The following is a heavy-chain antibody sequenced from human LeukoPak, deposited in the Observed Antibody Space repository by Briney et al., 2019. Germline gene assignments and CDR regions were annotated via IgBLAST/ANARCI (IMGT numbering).Heavy chain of an antibody. Sequence: SETLSLTCTVSGGSISSYYWSWIRQPAGKGLEWIGRIYTSGSTNYNPSLKSRVTMSVDTSKNQLSLKLSSVTAADTAVYYCARTPDYGGLKDAFDIWGQGTMVTVSS. J-gene: IGHJ3*02. V-gene: IGHV4-4*07. D-gene: IGHD4-23*01. CDR1: GGSISSYY. CDR3: ARTPDYGGLKDAFDI. CDR2: IYTSGST.